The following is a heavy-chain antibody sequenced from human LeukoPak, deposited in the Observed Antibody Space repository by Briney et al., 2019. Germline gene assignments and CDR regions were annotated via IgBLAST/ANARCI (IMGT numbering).Heavy chain of an antibody. CDR1: GGSISSYY. CDR3: ARQGTSWLGYYYYYGMDV. D-gene: IGHD2-2*01. J-gene: IGHJ6*02. V-gene: IGHV4-59*08. CDR2: IYYSGST. Sequence: SETLSLTCTVSGGSISSYYWSWIRQPPGKGLEWIGYIYYSGSTNYNPSLKSRVTISVDTSKNQFALKLSSVTAAGTAVYYCARQGTSWLGYYYYYGMDVWGQGTTVTVSS.